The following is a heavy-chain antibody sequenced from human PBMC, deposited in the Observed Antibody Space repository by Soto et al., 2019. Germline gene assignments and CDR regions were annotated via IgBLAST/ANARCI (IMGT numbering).Heavy chain of an antibody. CDR2: IIPIFGTA. V-gene: IGHV1-69*12. D-gene: IGHD2-2*01. Sequence: QVQLVQSGAEVKKPGSSVKVSCKASGGTFSSYAISWVRQAPGQGLEWMGGIIPIFGTANYAQKFQGRVTITADEFTSTAYMELSSLRSEDTAVYYCARAHCISTSCYEGTALFDPWGQGTLVTVSS. CDR1: GGTFSSYA. CDR3: ARAHCISTSCYEGTALFDP. J-gene: IGHJ5*02.